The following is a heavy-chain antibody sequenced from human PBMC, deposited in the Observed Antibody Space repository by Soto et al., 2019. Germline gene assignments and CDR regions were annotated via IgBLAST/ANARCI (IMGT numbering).Heavy chain of an antibody. Sequence: SGPTLVKPTQTLTLTCTFSGFSLSTSGVGVGWIRQPPGKALEGVALIYWDDDKRYRPSLKSRLTITKDTSKNQVVLTMTNMDPVDTATYYCAHRVNWNYRLYFDYWGQGTLVTVSS. CDR2: IYWDDDK. CDR3: AHRVNWNYRLYFDY. D-gene: IGHD1-7*01. CDR1: GFSLSTSGVG. J-gene: IGHJ4*02. V-gene: IGHV2-5*02.